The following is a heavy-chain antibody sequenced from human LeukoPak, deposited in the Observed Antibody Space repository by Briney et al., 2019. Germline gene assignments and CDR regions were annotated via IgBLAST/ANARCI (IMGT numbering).Heavy chain of an antibody. CDR3: ARDYGTTISYYYGMDV. D-gene: IGHD3-3*01. V-gene: IGHV3-9*01. J-gene: IGHJ6*02. Sequence: GGSLRLSCAASGLTFNDYAMHWVRQAPGKGLEWVSGISWNSDTIGYADSVKGRFTISRDNAKNSLYLQMNSLRAEDTAVYYCARDYGTTISYYYGMDVWGQGTTVTGSS. CDR1: GLTFNDYA. CDR2: ISWNSDTI.